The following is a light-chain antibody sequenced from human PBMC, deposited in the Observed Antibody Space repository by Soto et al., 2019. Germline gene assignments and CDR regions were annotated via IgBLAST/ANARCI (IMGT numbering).Light chain of an antibody. J-gene: IGKJ1*01. CDR2: DAS. CDR3: QQSGT. CDR1: QSISSW. Sequence: DIQMTQFPSTLSASVGDRVTITCRASQSISSWLAWYQQKPGKAPKLLIYDASSLESGVPSRFSGSGSGTEFTLTISSLQPDDFATYYCQQSGTFGQGTKVEIK. V-gene: IGKV1-5*01.